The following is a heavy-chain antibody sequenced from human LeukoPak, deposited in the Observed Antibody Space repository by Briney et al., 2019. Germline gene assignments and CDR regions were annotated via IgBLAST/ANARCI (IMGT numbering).Heavy chain of an antibody. Sequence: PSETLSLTCTVSGGSVGSGSYYWSWIRQPPGKGLEWTGYITDSGNTNYNPSLKSRVTISVDTSKNQFSLKVRSMTAADTAVYYCARAAAGGPFDYWGQGTLVTVSS. V-gene: IGHV4-61*01. CDR3: ARAAAGGPFDY. J-gene: IGHJ4*02. CDR1: GGSVGSGSYY. CDR2: ITDSGNT. D-gene: IGHD3-10*01.